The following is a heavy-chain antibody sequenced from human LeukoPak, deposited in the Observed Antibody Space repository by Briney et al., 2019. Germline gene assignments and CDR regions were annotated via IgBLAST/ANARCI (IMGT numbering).Heavy chain of an antibody. J-gene: IGHJ3*02. V-gene: IGHV4-59*01. CDR3: ARSGSYGRFGAFDI. CDR1: GGSISSYY. D-gene: IGHD1-26*01. Sequence: ETLSLTCTVSGGSISSYYWSWIRQPPGKGLEWIGYIYYSGSTNYNPSLKSRVTISVDTSKNQFSLKLSSVTAADTAVYYCARSGSYGRFGAFDIWGQGTMVTVS. CDR2: IYYSGST.